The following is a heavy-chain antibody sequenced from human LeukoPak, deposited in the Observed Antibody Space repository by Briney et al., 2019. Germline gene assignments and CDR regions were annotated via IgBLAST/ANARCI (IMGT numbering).Heavy chain of an antibody. CDR1: GFTFSNYA. Sequence: GGSLRLSCAASGFTFSNYAMSWVRQAPGKGLGWVSSMSGSGGSTYYADSVKGRFTISRDNSKNTLYLQMNNLRAEDTALYYCAKNQGQWLVPVDYWGQGTLVTVSS. CDR3: AKNQGQWLVPVDY. V-gene: IGHV3-23*01. J-gene: IGHJ4*02. CDR2: MSGSGGST. D-gene: IGHD6-19*01.